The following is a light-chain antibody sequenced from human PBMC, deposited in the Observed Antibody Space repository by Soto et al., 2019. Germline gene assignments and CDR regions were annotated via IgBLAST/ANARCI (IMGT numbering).Light chain of an antibody. J-gene: IGKJ2*01. V-gene: IGKV3-20*01. CDR2: GAS. CDR1: QSVNSNY. Sequence: EIVLTQSPGTLSLSPGERATLSCRASQSVNSNYLAWYQQKPGQVPRPLIYGASIRADGVPDRLSGSGSGTDFPLTISRLEPEDYAVYYWQQYGTSPHTFGQGTKLEIK. CDR3: QQYGTSPHT.